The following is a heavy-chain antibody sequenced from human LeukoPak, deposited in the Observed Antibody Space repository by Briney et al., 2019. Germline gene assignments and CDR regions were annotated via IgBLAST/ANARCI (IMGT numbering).Heavy chain of an antibody. CDR1: GSTFSSYA. CDR3: AGGPYYYYYMDV. Sequence: SVKVSCKASGSTFSSYAISWVRQAPGQGLGWMGGIIPIFGTANYAQKFQGRVTITTDESTSTAYMELSSLRSEDTAVYYCAGGPYYYYYMDVLGKGTTVTVSS. J-gene: IGHJ6*03. CDR2: IIPIFGTA. V-gene: IGHV1-69*05.